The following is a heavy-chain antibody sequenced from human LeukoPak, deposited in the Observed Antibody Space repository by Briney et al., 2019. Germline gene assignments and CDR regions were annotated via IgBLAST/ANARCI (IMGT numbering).Heavy chain of an antibody. Sequence: PGGSLRLSYSASGFTFSSYAMHWVRQAPGKGLEYVSAISSNGGSTYYADSVKGRFTISRDNSKNTLYLRMSSLRAEDTAVYYCVKDSEGYSSGWTYFDYWGQGTLVTVSS. CDR1: GFTFSSYA. CDR3: VKDSEGYSSGWTYFDY. CDR2: ISSNGGST. J-gene: IGHJ4*02. D-gene: IGHD6-19*01. V-gene: IGHV3-64D*06.